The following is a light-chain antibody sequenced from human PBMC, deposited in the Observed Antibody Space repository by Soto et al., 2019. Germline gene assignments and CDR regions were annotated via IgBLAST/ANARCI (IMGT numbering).Light chain of an antibody. CDR2: EVS. CDR3: SSYAGSNLWV. V-gene: IGLV2-8*01. CDR1: SSDVGGYNY. Sequence: HSALTQPPSASGSPGQSVTISCTGTSSDVGGYNYVSWYQQHPGKAPKLMIYEVSKRPSGVPDRFSGSKSGNTASLTVSGLQAEDEADYYCSSYAGSNLWVFGGGTTLTVL. J-gene: IGLJ3*02.